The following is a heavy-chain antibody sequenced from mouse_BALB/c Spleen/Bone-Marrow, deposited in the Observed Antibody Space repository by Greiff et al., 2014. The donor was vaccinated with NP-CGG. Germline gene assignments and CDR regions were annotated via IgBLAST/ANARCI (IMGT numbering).Heavy chain of an antibody. CDR3: AGNYVGHYFDY. CDR1: GFNIKDTF. Sequence: VQLQQSGAELVKPGASVKLSCAASGFNIKDTFIHWVKQRPEQGLEWIGSIDPANDNSKFDPKFQGKATLTADTSSNTAYLQLISLTSDDTAVDYCAGNYVGHYFDYWGQGTTLTVSS. CDR2: IDPANDNS. V-gene: IGHV14-3*02. D-gene: IGHD1-1*01. J-gene: IGHJ2*01.